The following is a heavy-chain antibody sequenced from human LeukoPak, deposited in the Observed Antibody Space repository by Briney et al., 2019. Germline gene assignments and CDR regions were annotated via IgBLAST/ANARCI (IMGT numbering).Heavy chain of an antibody. V-gene: IGHV3-7*03. D-gene: IGHD3-16*01. CDR2: INHNGNVN. CDR3: ARGGGLDV. J-gene: IGHJ6*02. CDR1: GFTFSSYW. Sequence: GGSLRLSCAASGFTFSSYWMNWARPAPGKGLEWVASINHNGNVNYYVDSVKGRFTISRDNAKNSLYLQMSNLRAEDTAVYFCARGGGLDVWGQGATVTVSS.